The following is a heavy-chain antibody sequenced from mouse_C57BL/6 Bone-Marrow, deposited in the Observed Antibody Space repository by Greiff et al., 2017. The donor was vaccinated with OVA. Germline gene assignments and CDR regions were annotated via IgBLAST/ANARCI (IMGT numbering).Heavy chain of an antibody. CDR1: GYTFTSYG. V-gene: IGHV1-81*01. Sequence: VQLKESGAELARPGASVKLSCKASGYTFTSYGISWVKQRTGQGLEWIGEIYPRSGNTYYNEKFKGKATLTADKSSSTAYMELRSLTSEDSAVYFCARGGYGYDGDWYFDVWGTGTTVTVSS. J-gene: IGHJ1*03. CDR3: ARGGYGYDGDWYFDV. D-gene: IGHD2-2*01. CDR2: IYPRSGNT.